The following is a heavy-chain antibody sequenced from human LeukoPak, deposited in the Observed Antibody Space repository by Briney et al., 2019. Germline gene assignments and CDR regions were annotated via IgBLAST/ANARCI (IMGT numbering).Heavy chain of an antibody. J-gene: IGHJ4*02. CDR2: INHSGST. V-gene: IGHV4-34*01. D-gene: IGHD6-13*01. CDR3: ARQKVVPDY. CDR1: GGSFSGYY. Sequence: PSETLSLTCAVYGGSFSGYYWSWIRQPPGKGLEWIGEINHSGSTYYNPSLKSRVTISVDTSKNQFSLKLSSVTAADTAVYYCARQKVVPDYWGQGTLVTVSS.